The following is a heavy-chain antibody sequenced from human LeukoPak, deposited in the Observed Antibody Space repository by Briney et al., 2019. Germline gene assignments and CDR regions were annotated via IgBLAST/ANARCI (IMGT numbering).Heavy chain of an antibody. D-gene: IGHD3-16*02. CDR1: GGSISSYC. J-gene: IGHJ4*02. CDR2: IYYSGST. V-gene: IGHV4-59*01. CDR3: ARAYNDYVWGSYRYEMYYFDY. Sequence: SETLSLTCTVSGGSISSYCWSWIRQAPGQGLEWVGYIYYSGSTHYNPSLQSRVTISVDASKYQFSLKLSSVTAADTAVYYCARAYNDYVWGSYRYEMYYFDYWGQGTLVTVSS.